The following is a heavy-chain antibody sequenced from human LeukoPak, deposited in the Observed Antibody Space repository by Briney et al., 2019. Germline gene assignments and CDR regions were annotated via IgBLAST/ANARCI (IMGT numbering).Heavy chain of an antibody. CDR1: GYTFTGYY. D-gene: IGHD6-13*01. Sequence: ASVKVSCKASGYTFTGYYMHWVRQAPGQGLEWMGRINPNSGGTNYAQKFQGRVTMTRDTSISTAYMELSRLRSDDTAVYYCARDRSSSSWYSDFDYWGQGILVTVSS. V-gene: IGHV1-2*06. CDR3: ARDRSSSSWYSDFDY. CDR2: INPNSGGT. J-gene: IGHJ4*02.